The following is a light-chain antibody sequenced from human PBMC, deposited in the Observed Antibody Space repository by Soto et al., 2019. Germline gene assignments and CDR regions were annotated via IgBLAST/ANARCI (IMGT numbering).Light chain of an antibody. Sequence: QSALTQPASVSGSPGQSITISCTGTSSDVGSYNYVSWYQHHPGKAPKLMIYEVSNRPSGDSNRFSGSKSGNTASLTISGLQAEDEADYYCSSYTSSSTLVFDGGTKLTVL. CDR2: EVS. CDR1: SSDVGSYNY. V-gene: IGLV2-14*01. CDR3: SSYTSSSTLV. J-gene: IGLJ2*01.